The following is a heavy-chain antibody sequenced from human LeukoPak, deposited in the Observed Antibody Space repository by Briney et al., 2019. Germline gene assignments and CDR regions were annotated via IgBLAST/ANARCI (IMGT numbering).Heavy chain of an antibody. CDR1: GGSISSYY. J-gene: IGHJ4*02. V-gene: IGHV4-59*01. CDR2: IYYSGST. CDR3: ARGYSSRLIHY. D-gene: IGHD6-13*01. Sequence: SETLSLTCTVSGGSISSYYWSWIRQPPGKGLEWIGYIYYSGSTNYNPSLQSRVTISVDTSKNQFSLKLNSVTAADTAVYFCARGYSSRLIHYWGQGNLVTVSS.